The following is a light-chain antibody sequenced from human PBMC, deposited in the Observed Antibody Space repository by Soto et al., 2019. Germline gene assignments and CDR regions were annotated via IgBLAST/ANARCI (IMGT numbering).Light chain of an antibody. CDR3: NSYTSTSSWV. J-gene: IGLJ3*02. CDR2: EVS. V-gene: IGLV2-14*01. CDR1: RRNVGGYNY. Sequence: QSVLTQPASVSGSHGQSIPTPCIGTRRNVGGYNYVSWHQQHPGKAPKPMIYEVSNRPSGVSNRFSGSKSGTTASLTISGLQAEDEADYYCNSYTSTSSWVFGGGTKLTVL.